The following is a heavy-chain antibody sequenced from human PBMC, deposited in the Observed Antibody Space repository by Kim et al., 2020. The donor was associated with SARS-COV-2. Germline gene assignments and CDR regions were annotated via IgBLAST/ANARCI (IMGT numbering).Heavy chain of an antibody. CDR1: GFTFSSYG. V-gene: IGHV3-33*01. CDR2: IWYDGSNK. D-gene: IGHD2-2*02. J-gene: IGHJ6*02. Sequence: GGSLRLSCAASGFTFSSYGMHWVRQAPGKGLEWVAVIWYDGSNKYYADSVKGRFTISRDNSKNTLYLQMNSLRAEDTAVYYCARDGEDCSSTSCYSSDPADPYYYVMDVLGQGTTVPVSS. CDR3: ARDGEDCSSTSCYSSDPADPYYYVMDV.